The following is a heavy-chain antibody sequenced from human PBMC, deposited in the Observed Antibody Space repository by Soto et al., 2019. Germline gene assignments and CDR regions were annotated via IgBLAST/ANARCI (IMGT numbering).Heavy chain of an antibody. CDR2: ISSSGSTI. CDR1: GFTFSDYY. J-gene: IGHJ2*01. V-gene: IGHV3-11*01. Sequence: GGSLRLSCAASGFTFSDYYMSWIRQAPGKGLEWVSYISSSGSTIYYADSVKGRFTISRDNAKNSLYLQMNSLRAEDTAVYYCARRELGIWHWYFDLWGRGTLVTVSS. CDR3: ARRELGIWHWYFDL. D-gene: IGHD7-27*01.